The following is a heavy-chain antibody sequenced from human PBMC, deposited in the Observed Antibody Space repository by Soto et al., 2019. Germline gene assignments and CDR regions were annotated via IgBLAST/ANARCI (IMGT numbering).Heavy chain of an antibody. CDR1: GFPFSSYA. V-gene: IGHV3-23*01. J-gene: IGHJ3*02. D-gene: IGHD3-16*01. CDR3: AKGGYYAGVDM. Sequence: EMQLLESGGGLVQPGGSLRLSCVASGFPFSSYAMSWGRQTPGQGLEWVSGRSGSGVLTYYADSVKSWFTISRDNSNNTLSLQVHSLRVEDTDVYFCAKGGYYAGVDMWGQGTMVTVSA. CDR2: RSGSGVLT.